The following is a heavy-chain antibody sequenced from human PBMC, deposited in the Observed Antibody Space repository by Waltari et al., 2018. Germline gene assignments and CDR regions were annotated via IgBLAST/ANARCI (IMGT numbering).Heavy chain of an antibody. CDR1: GGSISSGGYY. CDR2: IYYSGST. J-gene: IGHJ5*02. V-gene: IGHV4-31*03. CDR3: ARCGGGRPLYGVDP. D-gene: IGHD3-16*01. Sequence: QVQLQESGPGLVTPSQTLSLTCPVSGGSISSGGYYWTWIRQHPGKGLEWIGYIYYSGSTYYNPSLKSRVTISVDTSKNQFSLKLSSVTAADTAVYYCARCGGGRPLYGVDPWGQGTLVTVSS.